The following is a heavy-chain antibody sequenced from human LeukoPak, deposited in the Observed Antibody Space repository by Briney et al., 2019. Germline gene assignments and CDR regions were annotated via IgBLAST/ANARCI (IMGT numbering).Heavy chain of an antibody. V-gene: IGHV1-18*01. Sequence: ASVKVSCKASGYTFTSYGLSWVRQAPGQGLEWMGWVSAYNGNTNYAQKLQGRVTMTTDTSTSTAYMELRSLRSDDTAVYYCARDQSGYGSFDYWGQGTLVTVSS. CDR2: VSAYNGNT. J-gene: IGHJ4*02. CDR1: GYTFTSYG. D-gene: IGHD5-12*01. CDR3: ARDQSGYGSFDY.